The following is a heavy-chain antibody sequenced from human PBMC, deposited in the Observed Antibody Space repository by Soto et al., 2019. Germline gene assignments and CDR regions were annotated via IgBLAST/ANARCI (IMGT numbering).Heavy chain of an antibody. CDR1: GGSISSYY. D-gene: IGHD2-15*01. Sequence: QVQLQESGPGLVKPSETLSLTCTVSGGSISSYYWSWIRQPPGKGLEWIGYIYYSGSTNYNPSLKARVTLSVDTSKNQSSLKLRSVTAADTAVYYCARRWGRSFAYWGQGTLVTVSS. CDR2: IYYSGST. V-gene: IGHV4-59*08. CDR3: ARRWGRSFAY. J-gene: IGHJ4*02.